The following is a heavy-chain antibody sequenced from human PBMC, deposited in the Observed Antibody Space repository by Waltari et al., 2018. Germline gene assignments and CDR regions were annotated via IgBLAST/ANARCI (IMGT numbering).Heavy chain of an antibody. CDR3: ASRVVVTASDAFDI. Sequence: QVQLQQWGAGLLKPSETLSLTCAVYGGSFSGYYWSWIRQPPGKGLEWIGEINHSRSTNNNPSLKSRVTISVDTSKNQVSLKLSSVTAADTAVYYCASRVVVTASDAFDIWGQGTMVTVSS. CDR1: GGSFSGYY. V-gene: IGHV4-34*01. CDR2: INHSRST. D-gene: IGHD2-21*02. J-gene: IGHJ3*02.